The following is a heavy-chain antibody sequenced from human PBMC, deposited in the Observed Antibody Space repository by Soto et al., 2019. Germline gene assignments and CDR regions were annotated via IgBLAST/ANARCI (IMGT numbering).Heavy chain of an antibody. CDR3: TSQLTIAAAGRLKY. D-gene: IGHD6-13*01. Sequence: GGSLRLSCTASGFTFGDYAMSWFRQAPGKGLEWVGFIRSKAYGGTTEYAASVKGRFTISRDDSKSIAYLQMNSLKTEDTAVYYCTSQLTIAAAGRLKYWGQGTLVTVSS. J-gene: IGHJ4*02. CDR2: IRSKAYGGTT. CDR1: GFTFGDYA. V-gene: IGHV3-49*03.